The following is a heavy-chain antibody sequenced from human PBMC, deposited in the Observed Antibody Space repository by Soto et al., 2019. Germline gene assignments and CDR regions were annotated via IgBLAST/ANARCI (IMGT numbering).Heavy chain of an antibody. J-gene: IGHJ4*02. CDR2: IYYSGST. V-gene: IGHV4-31*03. Sequence: PSQTLSLTCTVSGGSISSLGYYWSWIRQHPGKGLEWIGYIYYSGSTYYNPSLKSRVTISVDTSKNQFSLKLSSVTAADTAVYYCARKPGQQLGETNFDYWGQGTLVTVSS. CDR1: GGSISSLGYY. CDR3: ARKPGQQLGETNFDY. D-gene: IGHD6-13*01.